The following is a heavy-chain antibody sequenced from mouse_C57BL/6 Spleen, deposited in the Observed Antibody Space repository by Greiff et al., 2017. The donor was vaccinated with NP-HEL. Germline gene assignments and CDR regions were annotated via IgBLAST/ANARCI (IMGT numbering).Heavy chain of an antibody. D-gene: IGHD2-10*01. CDR1: GFTFSDYG. Sequence: EVNVVESGGGLVKPGGSLKLSCAASGFTFSDYGMHWVRQAPEKGLEWVAYISSGSSTIYYADTVKGRFTISRDNAKNTLFLQMTSLRSEDTAMDYCAREAYYGALMDYWGQGTSVTVSS. J-gene: IGHJ4*01. V-gene: IGHV5-17*01. CDR3: AREAYYGALMDY. CDR2: ISSGSSTI.